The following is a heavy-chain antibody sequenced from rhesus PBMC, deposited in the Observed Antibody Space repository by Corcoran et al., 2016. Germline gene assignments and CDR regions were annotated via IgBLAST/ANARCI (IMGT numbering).Heavy chain of an antibody. Sequence: EVQLVESGGGLVQPGGSLRLSCAASGFTFSSYGISWVLQAPGKGLEGVSYISNVGEHTNYADSVKGRFTISRDNSKNTLSLQMNSLRAEDTAVYYCAKDQGQHPFSAAGGYWGQGVLVTVSS. CDR3: AKDQGQHPFSAAGGY. V-gene: IGHV3S5*01. D-gene: IGHD6-25*01. CDR2: ISNVGEHT. CDR1: GFTFSSYG. J-gene: IGHJ4*01.